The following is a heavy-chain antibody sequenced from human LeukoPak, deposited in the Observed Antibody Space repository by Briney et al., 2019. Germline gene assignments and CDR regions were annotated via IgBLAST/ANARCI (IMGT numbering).Heavy chain of an antibody. Sequence: PSETLSLTCTVSGGSISSYYWSWIRQPPGKGLEWIGYIYYSGSTNYNPSLKSRVTISVDTSKNQFSLKLSSVTAADTAVYYCARDGYYYDSSGYYPTMGFDYWGQGTLVTVSS. CDR3: ARDGYYYDSSGYYPTMGFDY. D-gene: IGHD3-22*01. CDR1: GGSISSYY. CDR2: IYYSGST. V-gene: IGHV4-59*01. J-gene: IGHJ4*02.